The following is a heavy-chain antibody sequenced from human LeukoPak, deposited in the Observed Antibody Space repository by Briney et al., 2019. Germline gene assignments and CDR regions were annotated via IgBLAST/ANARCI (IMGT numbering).Heavy chain of an antibody. J-gene: IGHJ4*02. V-gene: IGHV3-30*04. D-gene: IGHD2-2*01. CDR1: GGTFSSYA. CDR3: ARAGGCSSTSCYLPFDY. Sequence: SCKASGGTFSSYAMHWVRQAPGKGLEWVAVISYDGSNKYYADSVKGRFTISRDNSKNTLYLQMNSLRAEDTAVYYCARAGGCSSTSCYLPFDYWGQGTLVTVSS. CDR2: ISYDGSNK.